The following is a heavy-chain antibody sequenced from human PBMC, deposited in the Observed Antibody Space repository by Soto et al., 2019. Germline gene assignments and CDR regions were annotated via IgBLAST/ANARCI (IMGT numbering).Heavy chain of an antibody. D-gene: IGHD2-15*01. Sequence: QVQLVESGGDVVQPGRSLRLSCAASGFTFRSYGMHWVRQAPGKGLEWVAVIWYDGSNKYYADSVKGRFTISRDNSKNALYLQMNSRRGEDTAVYCCARETREGGCSDYWGQGTLVTVSS. J-gene: IGHJ4*02. CDR1: GFTFRSYG. CDR3: ARETREGGCSDY. CDR2: IWYDGSNK. V-gene: IGHV3-33*01.